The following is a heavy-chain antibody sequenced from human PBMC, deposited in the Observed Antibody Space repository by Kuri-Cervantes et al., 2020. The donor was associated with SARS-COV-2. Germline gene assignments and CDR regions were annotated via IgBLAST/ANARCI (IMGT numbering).Heavy chain of an antibody. D-gene: IGHD3-3*01. CDR1: GGSVSSGSYY. CDR3: ARKRLASITIFGVVTPNAFDI. V-gene: IGHV4-61*01. CDR2: ISISGGT. Sequence: SETLSLTCSVSGGSVSSGSYYWSWIRQPPGKGLEWIGYISISGGTNYNPSLKSRVTISVDTSKNQFSLKLSSVTAADTAVYYCARKRLASITIFGVVTPNAFDIWGQGTMVTVSS. J-gene: IGHJ3*02.